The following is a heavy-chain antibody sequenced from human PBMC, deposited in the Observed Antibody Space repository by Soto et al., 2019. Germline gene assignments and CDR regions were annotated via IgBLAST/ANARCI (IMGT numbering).Heavy chain of an antibody. D-gene: IGHD1-7*01. CDR1: GYTFTSYG. J-gene: IGHJ5*02. CDR2: ISAYNGNT. Sequence: QVQLVQSGAEVKKPGASVMVSCKASGYTFTSYGISWVRQAPGQGLELMGWISAYNGNTNYAQKLQGRVIMTTDTTTSTAYMELMSLRSDDTAVHYCARERGDNWNYGWFDPWGQGTLVTVSS. V-gene: IGHV1-18*01. CDR3: ARERGDNWNYGWFDP.